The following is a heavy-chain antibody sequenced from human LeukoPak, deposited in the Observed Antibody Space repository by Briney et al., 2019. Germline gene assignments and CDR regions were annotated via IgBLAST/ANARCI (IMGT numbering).Heavy chain of an antibody. CDR2: IKQDGSEK. D-gene: IGHD6-6*01. J-gene: IGHJ4*02. CDR1: GITFSSYG. CDR3: AREGIAARLY. Sequence: GGTLRLSCAASGITFSSYGMSWVRQAPGKGLERVANIKQDGSEKYYVDSVKGRFTISRDNAKNSLYLQMNSLRAEDTAVYYCAREGIAARLYWGQGTLVTVSS. V-gene: IGHV3-7*01.